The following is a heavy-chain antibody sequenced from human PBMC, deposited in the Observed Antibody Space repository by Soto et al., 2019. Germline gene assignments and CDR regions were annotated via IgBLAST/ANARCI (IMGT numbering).Heavy chain of an antibody. V-gene: IGHV1-18*04. J-gene: IGHJ3*02. CDR2: ISAYNGNT. CDR1: GYTFTSYG. D-gene: IGHD3-16*01. CDR3: ATYYDYVWGSSDAFDI. Sequence: ASVKVSCKASGYTFTSYGISWVRQAPGQGLEWMGWISAYNGNTNYAQKLQGRVTMTTDTSTSTVYMELSSLRSEDTAVYYCATYYDYVWGSSDAFDIWGQGTMVTVSS.